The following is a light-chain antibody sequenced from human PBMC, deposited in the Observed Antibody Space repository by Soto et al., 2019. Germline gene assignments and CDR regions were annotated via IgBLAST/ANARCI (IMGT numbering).Light chain of an antibody. CDR3: QQYNNWPPYT. Sequence: EIVMTQSPATLSVSPGERATLSCRASQSVGSNLAWFQQKPGQAPRLLIYGASTRATGIPARFSGSGSGTDFTLTISSPQSEDFAVYYCQQYNNWPPYTFGLGTKMEIK. CDR2: GAS. V-gene: IGKV3-15*01. CDR1: QSVGSN. J-gene: IGKJ2*01.